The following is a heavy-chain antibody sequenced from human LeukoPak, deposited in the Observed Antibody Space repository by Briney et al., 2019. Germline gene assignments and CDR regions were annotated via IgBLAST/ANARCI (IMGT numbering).Heavy chain of an antibody. Sequence: EASVKVSCKASGYTFTSYYMHWVRQAPGQGLESMGIINPSGGSTSYAQKFQGRVTMTRDTSTSTVYMELSSLRSEDTAVYYCARAGPEGVLMVYAIQFDYWGQGTLVTVSS. CDR1: GYTFTSYY. V-gene: IGHV1-46*01. D-gene: IGHD2-8*01. CDR2: INPSGGST. J-gene: IGHJ4*02. CDR3: ARAGPEGVLMVYAIQFDY.